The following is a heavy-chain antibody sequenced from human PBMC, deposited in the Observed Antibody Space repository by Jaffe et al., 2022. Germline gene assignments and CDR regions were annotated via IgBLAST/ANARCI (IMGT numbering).Heavy chain of an antibody. CDR3: AKGFSFGVVIHFDY. CDR1: GFTFDDYA. D-gene: IGHD3-3*01. V-gene: IGHV3-9*01. CDR2: ISWNSGSI. Sequence: EVQLVESGGGLVQPGRSLRLSCAASGFTFDDYAMHWVRQAPGKGLEWVSGISWNSGSIGYADSVKGRFTISRDNAKNSLYLQMNSLRAEDTALYYCAKGFSFGVVIHFDYWGQGTLVTVSS. J-gene: IGHJ4*02.